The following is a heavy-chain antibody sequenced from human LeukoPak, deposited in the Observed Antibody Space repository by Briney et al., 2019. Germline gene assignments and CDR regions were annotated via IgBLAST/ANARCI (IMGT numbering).Heavy chain of an antibody. D-gene: IGHD5-24*01. J-gene: IGHJ3*02. CDR1: GFTFSSKA. CDR2: ISGSGGGA. Sequence: PGGSLRLSCAASGFTFSSKAMSWVRQAPGKGLEWVSRISGSGGGADYADSVKGRFTISRDNSKNTLYLQMSSLRAEDTAVYYCVKSRVVGPLGRDGYNLGAFDIWGQGTMVTVSS. V-gene: IGHV3-23*01. CDR3: VKSRVVGPLGRDGYNLGAFDI.